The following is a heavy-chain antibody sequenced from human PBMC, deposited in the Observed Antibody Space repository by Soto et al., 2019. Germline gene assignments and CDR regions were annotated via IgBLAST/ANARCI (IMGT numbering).Heavy chain of an antibody. CDR1: GGSISSGDYY. Sequence: SETLSLTCSVSGGSISSGDYYWSWILQPPGKGLEWIGYMFYTGTTYYNPSLKSRVAISVDTSKNQFSLKLRSVTAADTAVYHCARVVRFCSSPSCRGRNWSERWGQGTMVSVSS. D-gene: IGHD2-2*01. CDR2: MFYTGTT. V-gene: IGHV4-30-4*01. J-gene: IGHJ1*01. CDR3: ARVVRFCSSPSCRGRNWSER.